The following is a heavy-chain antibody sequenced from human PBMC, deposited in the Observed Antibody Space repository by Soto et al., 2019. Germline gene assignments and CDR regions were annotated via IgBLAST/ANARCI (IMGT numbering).Heavy chain of an antibody. CDR3: ARDKGIVVVTNDAFDI. CDR2: IIPIFGTA. Sequence: QVQLVQSGAEVKKPGSSVKVSCKASGGTFSSYAISWVRQAPGQGLEWMGGIIPIFGTANYAQKFQGRVTITADESTSTAYMELSSLRSEDTAVYYCARDKGIVVVTNDAFDIWGQGTMVTVSS. V-gene: IGHV1-69*01. J-gene: IGHJ3*02. CDR1: GGTFSSYA. D-gene: IGHD2-21*02.